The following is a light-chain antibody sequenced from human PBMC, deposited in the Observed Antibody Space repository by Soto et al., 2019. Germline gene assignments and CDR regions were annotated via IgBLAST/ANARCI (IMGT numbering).Light chain of an antibody. J-gene: IGLJ2*01. CDR1: KSNIGTNT. Sequence: QSVLTQPPSASGTPGQGVTISCSGSKSNIGTNTVSWYEQLQGTAPKVLIHTNSQRPSGVPDRFSGSKSGTSASLAISGLQSEDEAHYYCAAWDDSLNALVFGGGTKLTVL. V-gene: IGLV1-44*01. CDR3: AAWDDSLNALV. CDR2: TNS.